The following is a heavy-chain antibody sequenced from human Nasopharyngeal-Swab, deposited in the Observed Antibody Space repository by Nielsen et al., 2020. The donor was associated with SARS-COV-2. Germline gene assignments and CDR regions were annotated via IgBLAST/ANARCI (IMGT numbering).Heavy chain of an antibody. V-gene: IGHV1-18*04. CDR2: ISAHNGNT. Sequence: APVKVSCKASGYTFTSYGINWVRQAPGQGLEWMGWISAHNGNTKYAQKWQGRVTMTTDTSTSTAYMELRSLRSDDTAVYYCASGGYYDTSGYFFDFWGQGTMVTVSS. CDR1: GYTFTSYG. D-gene: IGHD3-22*01. J-gene: IGHJ3*01. CDR3: ASGGYYDTSGYFFDF.